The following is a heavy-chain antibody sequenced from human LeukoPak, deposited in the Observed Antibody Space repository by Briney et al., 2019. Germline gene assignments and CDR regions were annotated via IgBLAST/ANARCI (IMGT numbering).Heavy chain of an antibody. CDR2: IIPIFGTA. CDR1: GGTFSSYA. J-gene: IGHJ5*02. CDR3: ASRLNGYSYITPFDP. Sequence: SVKVSCKASGGTFSSYAISWVRQAPGQGLEWMGGIIPIFGTANYAQKFQGRVTITADESTSTAYMELSSLRSEDTAVYYCASRLNGYSYITPFDPWGQGTLVTVSS. D-gene: IGHD5-18*01. V-gene: IGHV1-69*01.